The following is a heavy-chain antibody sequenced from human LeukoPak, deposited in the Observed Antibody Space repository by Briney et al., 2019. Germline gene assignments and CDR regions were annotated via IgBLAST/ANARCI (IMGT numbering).Heavy chain of an antibody. CDR3: AHFRLVVPAATPPNWFDP. CDR1: GFSLSTSGVG. V-gene: IGHV2-5*01. J-gene: IGHJ5*02. CDR2: IYWNDDK. Sequence: ESGPTLVKPTQTLTLTCTFSGFSLSTSGVGVGWIRQPPGKALEWLALIYWNDDKRYSPSLKSRLTITKDTSKNQVVLTMTNMDPVDTATYYCAHFRLVVPAATPPNWFDPWGQGTLVTVSS. D-gene: IGHD2-2*02.